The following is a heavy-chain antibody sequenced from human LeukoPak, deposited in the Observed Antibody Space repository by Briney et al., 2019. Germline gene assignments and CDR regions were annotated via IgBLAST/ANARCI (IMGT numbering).Heavy chain of an antibody. CDR1: GGSLRSGGYY. J-gene: IGHJ4*02. CDR2: VYYSGST. CDR3: ARQPILSDYYSSGSSHFDY. D-gene: IGHD3-10*01. Sequence: PSETLSLTCTVAGGSLRSGGYYWSWIRQLPGKGLEWIGNVYYSGSTYYNPSLESRLTISVDTSRMQFSLQLSSVTAADTAVYYCARQPILSDYYSSGSSHFDYWRQGTLVTVSS. V-gene: IGHV4-31*03.